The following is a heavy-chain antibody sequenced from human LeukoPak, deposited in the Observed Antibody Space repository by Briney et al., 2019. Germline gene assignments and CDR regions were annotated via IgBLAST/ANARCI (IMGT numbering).Heavy chain of an antibody. Sequence: PGGSLRLPCAASAFTISSYWMSWVRQTPGKGLEWVANIKQDGSEKYYADSVKGRFSISRDNARNSVYLQMASLRVEDTAVYYCARDPVEWELLLDYWGQGTLVTVSS. J-gene: IGHJ4*02. D-gene: IGHD1-26*01. CDR2: IKQDGSEK. V-gene: IGHV3-7*01. CDR3: ARDPVEWELLLDY. CDR1: AFTISSYW.